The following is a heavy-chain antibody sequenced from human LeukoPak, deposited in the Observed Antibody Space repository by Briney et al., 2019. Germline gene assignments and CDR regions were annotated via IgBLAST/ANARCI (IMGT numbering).Heavy chain of an antibody. CDR2: TTRDGSRT. V-gene: IGHV3-74*01. Sequence: PGGSLRLSCTASGFTSYWMHWVRQAPGKGLGWVSRTTRDGSRTSYADSVKGRFTISRDNAKNKLYLQMNSLRAEDTAVYYCATDYGGNYFYYWGQGSLVTVSS. CDR3: ATDYGGNYFYY. CDR1: GFTSYW. J-gene: IGHJ4*02. D-gene: IGHD4-23*01.